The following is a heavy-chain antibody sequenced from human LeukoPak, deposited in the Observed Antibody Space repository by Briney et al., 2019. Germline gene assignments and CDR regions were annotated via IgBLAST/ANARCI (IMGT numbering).Heavy chain of an antibody. Sequence: ASVKVSCKASGYTFTSFYMHCGRQAPGPGLEWLGIINPSGGSTSYAQKFQGRVTMSRDTSTSTVNMELSRLRSEDTAVYYCARYSGYYDFWSGYYHYYYGMDVWGQGTTVTVSS. CDR3: ARYSGYYDFWSGYYHYYYGMDV. CDR2: INPSGGST. D-gene: IGHD3-3*01. CDR1: GYTFTSFY. V-gene: IGHV1-46*01. J-gene: IGHJ6*02.